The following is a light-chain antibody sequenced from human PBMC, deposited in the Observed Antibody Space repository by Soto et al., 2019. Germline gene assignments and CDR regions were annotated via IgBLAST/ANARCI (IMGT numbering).Light chain of an antibody. CDR1: SSDIGAYDY. Sequence: QSALTQPASVSGSPGQSITVSCTGTSSDIGAYDYVSWYQQHPGKAPKVIISEVSKRPSGVPDRFSGSKSGTSASLAIIRLQSEDEADYFCAAWDDSLHGPVFGGGTKLTVL. CDR2: EVS. V-gene: IGLV2-14*01. CDR3: AAWDDSLHGPV. J-gene: IGLJ2*01.